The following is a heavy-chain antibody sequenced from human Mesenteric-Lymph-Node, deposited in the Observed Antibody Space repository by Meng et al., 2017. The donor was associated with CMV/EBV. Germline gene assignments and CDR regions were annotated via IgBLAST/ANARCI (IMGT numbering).Heavy chain of an antibody. CDR3: ARSLRFLEWFH. CDR1: GGSISSSSYY. CDR2: IYYSGST. D-gene: IGHD3-3*01. V-gene: IGHV4-39*01. J-gene: IGHJ4*02. Sequence: GSLRLSCTVSGGSISSSSYYWGWIRQPPGKGLEWIGSIYYSGSTYYNPSLKSRVTISVDTSKNQFSLNLTSVTAADTAVYFCARSLRFLEWFHWGQGTLVTVSS.